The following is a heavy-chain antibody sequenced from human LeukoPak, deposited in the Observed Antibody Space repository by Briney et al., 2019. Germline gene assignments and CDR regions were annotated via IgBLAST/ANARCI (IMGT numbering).Heavy chain of an antibody. J-gene: IGHJ3*02. CDR3: AREDVEIDAFDI. Sequence: GGSLRLSCAASGFIFSNYAMSWVRQAPGKGLEGVSVISGNGGITHYADSVRGRLTISRDNSKNTLYLQMNSLRAEDTAVYYCAREDVEIDAFDIWGQGTMVTVSS. D-gene: IGHD5-24*01. CDR1: GFIFSNYA. V-gene: IGHV3-23*01. CDR2: ISGNGGIT.